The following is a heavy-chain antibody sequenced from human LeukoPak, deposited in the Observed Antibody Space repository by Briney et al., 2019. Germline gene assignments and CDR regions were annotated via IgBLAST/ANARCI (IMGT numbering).Heavy chain of an antibody. D-gene: IGHD3-10*01. CDR1: GFTFSSYA. Sequence: GGSLRLSCAASGFTFSSYAMSWVRQAPGKGLEWVSAISGSGGGTYYADSVKGRFTISRDNSKNTLYLQMNSLRAEDTAVYYCARDLVSGSGSYGHWGQGTLVTVSS. CDR2: ISGSGGGT. J-gene: IGHJ4*02. CDR3: ARDLVSGSGSYGH. V-gene: IGHV3-23*01.